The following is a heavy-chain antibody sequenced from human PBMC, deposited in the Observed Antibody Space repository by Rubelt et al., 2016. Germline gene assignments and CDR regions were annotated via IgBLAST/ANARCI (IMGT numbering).Heavy chain of an antibody. J-gene: IGHJ3*02. CDR1: GGSINTYY. D-gene: IGHD2-15*01. V-gene: IGHV4-59*01. Sequence: QEQLQQSGPGLVKPSETLSLTCTFSGGSINTYYWSWIRQSPGKGLDWIGFIYSSGSTNYNPSLKSRVSISVDTSKNQFSLKVSWVTAADTAVYYGARTVGPVVGDAMDIWGQGTMVTVSS. CDR3: ARTVGPVVGDAMDI. CDR2: IYSSGST.